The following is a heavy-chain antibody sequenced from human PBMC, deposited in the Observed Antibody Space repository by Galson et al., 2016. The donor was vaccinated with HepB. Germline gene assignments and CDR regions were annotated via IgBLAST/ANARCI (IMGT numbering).Heavy chain of an antibody. D-gene: IGHD3-16*01. CDR3: ATAPTLGY. Sequence: SLRLSCAASGFTVSSNYMSWVRQAPGKGLEGVSVIYSGGTTFYGDSVKGRFTISRDTSKNTLYLQTNSLRAEDTAVYYCATAPTLGYWGQGTLVTVSS. CDR2: IYSGGTT. V-gene: IGHV3-53*01. CDR1: GFTVSSNY. J-gene: IGHJ4*02.